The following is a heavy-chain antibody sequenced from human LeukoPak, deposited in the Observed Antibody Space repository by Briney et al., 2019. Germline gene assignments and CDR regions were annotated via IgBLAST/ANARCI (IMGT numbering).Heavy chain of an antibody. CDR1: GYTFTSYG. V-gene: IGHV1-18*01. CDR3: ARDGGLLGSSWSRDYYYGMDV. Sequence: ASVKVSCKASGYTFTSYGISWVRQAPGQGLEWMGWISAYNGNTNYAQKLQGRVTMTTDTSTSTAYMELRSLRSDDTAVYYCARDGGLLGSSWSRDYYYGMDVWGQGTTVTVSS. D-gene: IGHD6-13*01. J-gene: IGHJ6*02. CDR2: ISAYNGNT.